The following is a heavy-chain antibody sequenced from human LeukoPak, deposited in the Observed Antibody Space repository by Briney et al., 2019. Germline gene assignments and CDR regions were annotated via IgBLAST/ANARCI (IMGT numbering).Heavy chain of an antibody. CDR3: ARGAGPRVAAAGYYYFDY. J-gene: IGHJ4*02. CDR1: GGSISGYF. CDR2: IYYSGST. V-gene: IGHV4-59*01. D-gene: IGHD6-13*01. Sequence: SETLSLTCTVSGGSISGYFWSWIRQPPGKGLEWIGYIYYSGSTNYNPSLKSRVTISVDTPKNQFSLKLSSVTAADTAVYYCARGAGPRVAAAGYYYFDYWGQGTLVTVSS.